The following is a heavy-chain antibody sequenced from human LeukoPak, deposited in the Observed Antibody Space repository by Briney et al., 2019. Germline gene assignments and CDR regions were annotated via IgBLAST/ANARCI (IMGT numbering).Heavy chain of an antibody. CDR2: INHSGST. CDR3: ARGRGRDSITIFGAPGWFDP. CDR1: GGSFSGYY. D-gene: IGHD3-3*01. Sequence: PSETLSLTCAVYGGSFSGYYWSWIRQPPGKGLEWIGEINHSGSTNYNPSLKSRVTISVDTSKNQFSLKLSSVTAADTAVYYCARGRGRDSITIFGAPGWFDPWGQGTLVTVSS. V-gene: IGHV4-34*01. J-gene: IGHJ5*02.